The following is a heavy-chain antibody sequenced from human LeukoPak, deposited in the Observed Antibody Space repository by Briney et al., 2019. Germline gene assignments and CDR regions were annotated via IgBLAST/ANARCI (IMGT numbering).Heavy chain of an antibody. D-gene: IGHD3-10*01. CDR1: GFTFSDYY. CDR2: ISSSGDTI. J-gene: IGHJ6*03. CDR3: ARAHYGSGSYSPYYMDV. Sequence: GGSLRLSCAASGFTFSDYYMSWIRQAPGKGLEWISYISSSGDTIFYADSVKGRFTISRDNAKNSLYLQMNSLRAEDTAVYYCARAHYGSGSYSPYYMDVWGKGTTVTVSS. V-gene: IGHV3-11*04.